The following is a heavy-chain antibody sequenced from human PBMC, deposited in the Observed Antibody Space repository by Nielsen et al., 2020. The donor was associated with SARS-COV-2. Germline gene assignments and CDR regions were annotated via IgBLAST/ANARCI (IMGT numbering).Heavy chain of an antibody. V-gene: IGHV3-23*01. CDR1: GFTFSNYV. J-gene: IGHJ5*02. Sequence: GESLKISCAASGFTFSNYVMNWVRQSPGKGLEWVSAISASGASTYYADSVKGRFTISRDNSKNSLYLQMDNLRVDDTAVYYCAGPASWGQGALVTVSS. CDR2: ISASGAST. D-gene: IGHD2-2*01. CDR3: AGPAS.